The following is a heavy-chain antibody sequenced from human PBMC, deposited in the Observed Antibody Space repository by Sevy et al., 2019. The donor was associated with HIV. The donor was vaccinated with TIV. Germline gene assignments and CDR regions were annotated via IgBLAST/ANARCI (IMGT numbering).Heavy chain of an antibody. CDR3: ARDHYDGSFGAFDI. D-gene: IGHD3-3*01. V-gene: IGHV3-7*01. CDR2: IRHDGRDK. Sequence: GGSLRLSCAASNFIFRNYWMSWVRQAPGKGLEWVANIRHDGRDKKYVGSVEGRFAISRDNAKNSLLLQMNSLRVEDTAVYYCARDHYDGSFGAFDIWGRGTVVTVSS. CDR1: NFIFRNYW. J-gene: IGHJ3*02.